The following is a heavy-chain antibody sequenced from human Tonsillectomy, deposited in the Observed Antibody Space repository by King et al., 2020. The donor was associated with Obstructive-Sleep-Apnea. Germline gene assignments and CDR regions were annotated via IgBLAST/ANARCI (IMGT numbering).Heavy chain of an antibody. D-gene: IGHD2-15*01. CDR1: GYKFSSYG. V-gene: IGHV1-18*01. J-gene: IGHJ4*02. CDR3: AREWGCTGGSCYHRTFEF. CDR2: ISGYNGHT. Sequence: VQLVQSGTEVKKPGASVRVSCKASGYKFSSYGITWVRQAPGQGPEWMGWISGYNGHTKYAQKFQGRVTMTTDTSTSTVYLELRSLTSADTAVYYCAREWGCTGGSCYHRTFEFWGQGTLVTVSS.